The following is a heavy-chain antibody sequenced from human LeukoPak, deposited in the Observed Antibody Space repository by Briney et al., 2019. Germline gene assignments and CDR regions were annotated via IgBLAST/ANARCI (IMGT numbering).Heavy chain of an antibody. CDR1: GYTFTSYA. CDR3: ARVLLWFGEPLDY. J-gene: IGHJ4*02. D-gene: IGHD3-10*01. Sequence: ASVTVSCKASGYTFTSYAMHWVRQAPGQRLEWMGWINAGNGNTKYSQKFQGRVTITRDTSASTAYMELSSLRSEDTAVYYCARVLLWFGEPLDYWGQGTLVTVSS. V-gene: IGHV1-3*01. CDR2: INAGNGNT.